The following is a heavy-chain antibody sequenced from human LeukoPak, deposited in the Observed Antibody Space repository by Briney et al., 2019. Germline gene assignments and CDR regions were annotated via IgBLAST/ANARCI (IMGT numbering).Heavy chain of an antibody. CDR3: ALSAAPKSNY. CDR2: ISGSGGRP. Sequence: GGSLRLSCAASGFTFSSCAMSWVRQAPGKGLEWVSAISGSGGRPYYADSVKGRSTISRDNSKNTLYLQMNSLRAEDTAVYYCALSAAPKSNYWGQGTLVTVSS. J-gene: IGHJ4*02. V-gene: IGHV3-23*01. CDR1: GFTFSSCA.